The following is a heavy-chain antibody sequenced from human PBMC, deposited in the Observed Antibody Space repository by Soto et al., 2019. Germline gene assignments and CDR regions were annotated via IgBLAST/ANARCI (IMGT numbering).Heavy chain of an antibody. V-gene: IGHV3-7*03. J-gene: IGHJ6*02. CDR2: IKQDGSEK. D-gene: IGHD6-13*01. CDR1: GFTFSSYW. CDR3: ARALRYSSSWRDYYYGMDV. Sequence: EVQLVESGGGLVQPGGSLRLSCAASGFTFSSYWMSWVRQAPGKGLEWVANIKQDGSEKYYVDSVKGRFTISRDNAKNSLYLQMNSLRAEDTAVYYCARALRYSSSWRDYYYGMDVWGQGTTVTVSS.